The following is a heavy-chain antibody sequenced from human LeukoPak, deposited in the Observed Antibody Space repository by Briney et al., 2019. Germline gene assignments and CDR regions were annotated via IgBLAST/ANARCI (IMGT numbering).Heavy chain of an antibody. CDR1: GGTFSSYT. V-gene: IGHV1-69*13. CDR3: ARSPRPNYYDSSGYYKFYWYFDL. J-gene: IGHJ2*01. Sequence: SVKVSCKASGGTFSSYTISWVRQAPGQGLEWMGGIIPIFGTANYAQKFQGRVTITADESTSTAYMELSSLRSEDTAVYYCARSPRPNYYDSSGYYKFYWYFDLWGRGTLVTVSS. CDR2: IIPIFGTA. D-gene: IGHD3-22*01.